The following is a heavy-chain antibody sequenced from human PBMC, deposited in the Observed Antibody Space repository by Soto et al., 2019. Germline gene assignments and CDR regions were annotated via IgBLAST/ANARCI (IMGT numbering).Heavy chain of an antibody. CDR1: GFTFSSCA. Sequence: PGGSLRLSCAASGFTFSSCAMGWVRQAPGKGLEWVSDIIDRGGSTYYADSVKGRFTISRDNSKSTLYLQMNSLRAEDTALYYCAKGRSYYYYYGVDVWGQGTTVTVSS. CDR2: IIDRGGST. J-gene: IGHJ6*02. CDR3: AKGRSYYYYYGVDV. V-gene: IGHV3-23*01.